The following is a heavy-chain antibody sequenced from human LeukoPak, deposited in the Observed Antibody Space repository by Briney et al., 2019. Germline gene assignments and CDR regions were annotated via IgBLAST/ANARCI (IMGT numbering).Heavy chain of an antibody. CDR2: ISYDGSNK. CDR1: GFTFSSYG. CDR3: AKDDCSGGSWCYQYGMDV. Sequence: GRSLRLSCAASGFTFSSYGMHWVRQAPGKGLEWVAVISYDGSNKYYADSVKGRFTISRDNSKNTLYLQMNSLRAEDTALYYCAKDDCSGGSWCYQYGMDVWGQGTTVTVSS. D-gene: IGHD2-15*01. V-gene: IGHV3-30*18. J-gene: IGHJ6*02.